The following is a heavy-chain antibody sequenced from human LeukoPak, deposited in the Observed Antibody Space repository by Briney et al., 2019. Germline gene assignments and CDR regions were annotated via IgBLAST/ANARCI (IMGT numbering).Heavy chain of an antibody. CDR1: GGTFSSYA. Sequence: ASVKVSCKASGGTFSSYAISWVRQAPGQGLEWMGGIIPIFGTANYAQKFQGRVTITADESTSTAYMELSSLRSEDTAVYYYAIDKWGPAALNHFDYWGQGTLVTVSS. V-gene: IGHV1-69*13. D-gene: IGHD2-2*01. J-gene: IGHJ4*02. CDR2: IIPIFGTA. CDR3: AIDKWGPAALNHFDY.